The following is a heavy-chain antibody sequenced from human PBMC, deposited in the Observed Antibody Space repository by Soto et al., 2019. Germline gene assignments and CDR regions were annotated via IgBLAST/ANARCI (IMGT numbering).Heavy chain of an antibody. D-gene: IGHD4-17*01. CDR3: ARGDYGDYYDAFDI. J-gene: IGHJ3*02. CDR2: IVPILHIA. V-gene: IGHV1-69*02. CDR1: GGTFSNYA. Sequence: QVQLVQSGAEVKKPGSSVKVSCQASGGTFSNYAISWVRQAPGQGLEWMGRIVPILHIAHYAQKFQGRVTITADKSTSTAYMELSSLRSDDTAVYYCARGDYGDYYDAFDIWGQGSMVTVSS.